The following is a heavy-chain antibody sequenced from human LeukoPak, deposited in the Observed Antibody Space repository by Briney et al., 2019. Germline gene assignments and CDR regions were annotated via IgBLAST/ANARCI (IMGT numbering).Heavy chain of an antibody. Sequence: SQTLSLICAISGDSVSSNSAAWNWIRQSPSRGLEWLGRTYYRSKWYNDYAVSVKSRITINPDTSKNQFSLQLNSVTPEDTAVYYCAREEGITMVRGVVRHYYYYGMDVWGQGTTVTVS. CDR2: TYYRSKWYN. J-gene: IGHJ6*02. D-gene: IGHD3-10*01. V-gene: IGHV6-1*01. CDR1: GDSVSSNSAA. CDR3: AREEGITMVRGVVRHYYYYGMDV.